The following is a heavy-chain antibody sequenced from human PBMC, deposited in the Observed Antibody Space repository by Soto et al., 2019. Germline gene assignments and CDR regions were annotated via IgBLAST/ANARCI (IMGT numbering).Heavy chain of an antibody. D-gene: IGHD1-26*01. Sequence: SETLSLPCSVSGNSISSYYWTWIRQPPGKGLEWIGYIYNIETSDYNPSLRGRVTISMDKSKNQFSLNLKSVTAADTAVYYCARDTTTGIFAYWGQGILVTVS. V-gene: IGHV4-59*01. CDR1: GNSISSYY. CDR2: IYNIETS. CDR3: ARDTTTGIFAY. J-gene: IGHJ4*02.